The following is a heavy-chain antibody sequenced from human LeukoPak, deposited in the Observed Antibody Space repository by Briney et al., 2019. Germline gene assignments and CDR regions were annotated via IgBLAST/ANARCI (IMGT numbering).Heavy chain of an antibody. CDR2: IHSTGST. CDR1: GGSIRSSSYY. CDR3: ARANRYDLYFDY. V-gene: IGHV4-39*07. D-gene: IGHD5-12*01. J-gene: IGHJ4*02. Sequence: SETLSLTCTVSGGSIRSSSYYWTWIRQPPGKGLEWIGNIHSTGSTDYNPSLKSRVTMSVDTSTNQFSLKVKSVTAADTAVYYCARANRYDLYFDYWGQGTLVTVSS.